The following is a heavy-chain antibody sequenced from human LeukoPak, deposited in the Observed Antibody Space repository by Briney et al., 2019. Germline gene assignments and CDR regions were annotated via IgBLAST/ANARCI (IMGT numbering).Heavy chain of an antibody. CDR3: TREGVYSPDPSSYHRLPFDI. CDR2: IIPILGVA. Sequence: GASVKVSCRASGDNFSSYVFTWVRQAPGQGLEWMGRIIPILGVANFAQKFKGRVSITADKSTNTAHLELSNLRSEDTAVYYCTREGVYSPDPSSYHRLPFDIWGKGTVVIVSS. D-gene: IGHD3-16*02. CDR1: GDNFSSYV. J-gene: IGHJ3*02. V-gene: IGHV1-69*04.